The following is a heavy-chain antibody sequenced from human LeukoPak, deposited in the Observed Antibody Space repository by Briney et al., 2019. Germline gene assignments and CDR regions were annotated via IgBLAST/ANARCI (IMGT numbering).Heavy chain of an antibody. Sequence: GGSLRLSCAASGFTFSSYWMSWVRQAPGKGLEWVANIKQDGSEKYYVDSVKGRFTISGDNAKNSLYLQMNSLRAEDTAVYYCARGSGIYYDFWSGYFDYWGQGTLVTVSS. D-gene: IGHD3-3*01. J-gene: IGHJ4*02. CDR1: GFTFSSYW. CDR2: IKQDGSEK. CDR3: ARGSGIYYDFWSGYFDY. V-gene: IGHV3-7*01.